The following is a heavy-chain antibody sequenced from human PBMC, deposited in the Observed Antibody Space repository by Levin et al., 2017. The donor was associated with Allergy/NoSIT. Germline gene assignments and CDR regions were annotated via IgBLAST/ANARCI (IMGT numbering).Heavy chain of an antibody. CDR1: GFTFSRYG. D-gene: IGHD6-13*01. CDR3: ARDSSSWYGYYYYGMDV. Sequence: PGESLKISCAASGFTFSRYGMNWVRQAPGKGLEWLAVTSYDGSKKYYVDSVKGRFTISRDNSKNTLYLQMNSLRAEDTAVYYCARDSSSWYGYYYYGMDVWGQGTTVTVSS. V-gene: IGHV3-30*03. CDR2: TSYDGSKK. J-gene: IGHJ6*02.